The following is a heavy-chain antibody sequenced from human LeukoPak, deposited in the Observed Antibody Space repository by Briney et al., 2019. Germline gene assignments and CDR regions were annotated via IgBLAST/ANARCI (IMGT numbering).Heavy chain of an antibody. Sequence: ASVKVSCKASGYTFTDYYMHWVRQAPGQGLEWMGWINPNSGGANYALKFQGRVTMTRDTSINTAYMELSRLRSDDTAIYYCARGYCSSANCLDYYFDYWGQGTLVTVSS. CDR2: INPNSGGA. CDR3: ARGYCSSANCLDYYFDY. J-gene: IGHJ4*02. V-gene: IGHV1-2*02. D-gene: IGHD2-2*01. CDR1: GYTFTDYY.